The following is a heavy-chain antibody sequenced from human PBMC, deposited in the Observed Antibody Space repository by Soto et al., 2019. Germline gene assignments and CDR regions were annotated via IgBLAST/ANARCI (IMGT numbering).Heavy chain of an antibody. CDR3: ARDHSQYPPVQAGFYYYSGMDV. V-gene: IGHV5-51*01. J-gene: IGHJ6*02. CDR1: GYSFTSYW. CDR2: IYPGDSDT. D-gene: IGHD1-1*01. Sequence: GESLKISCKGSGYSFTSYWIGWVRQMPGKGLEWMGIIYPGDSDTRYSPSFQGQVTISADKSISTAYLQWSSLRSDDTAVYYCARDHSQYPPVQAGFYYYSGMDVWGQGTTVTVSS.